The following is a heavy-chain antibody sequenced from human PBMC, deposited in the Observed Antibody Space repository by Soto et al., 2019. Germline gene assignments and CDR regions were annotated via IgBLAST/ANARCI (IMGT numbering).Heavy chain of an antibody. V-gene: IGHV3-21*01. CDR1: GFTFSIYS. D-gene: IGHD3-22*01. CDR2: ISISSSYI. Sequence: GGSLRLSCAASGFTFSIYSMNLVRQSPGKGLEWVSSISISSSYIYYADSVKGRFTISRDNAKKSLYLQMNSLRAEDTAVYYCARDVDYYDSSGVNWVDPWGQGILVTVSS. CDR3: ARDVDYYDSSGVNWVDP. J-gene: IGHJ5*02.